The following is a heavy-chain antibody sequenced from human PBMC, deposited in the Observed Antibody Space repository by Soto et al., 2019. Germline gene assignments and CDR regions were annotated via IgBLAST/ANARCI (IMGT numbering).Heavy chain of an antibody. Sequence: QLQLQESGPGLVKPSETLSLTCTVSGGSISSSSYYWGWIRQPPGKGLEWIGSIYYSGSTYYNPSLISRVTISVDTSKNQFSLKLSSVTAADTAVYYCARHFITFGGVIVTKADAFDIWGQGTMVTVSS. D-gene: IGHD3-16*02. V-gene: IGHV4-39*01. CDR2: IYYSGST. CDR1: GGSISSSSYY. J-gene: IGHJ3*02. CDR3: ARHFITFGGVIVTKADAFDI.